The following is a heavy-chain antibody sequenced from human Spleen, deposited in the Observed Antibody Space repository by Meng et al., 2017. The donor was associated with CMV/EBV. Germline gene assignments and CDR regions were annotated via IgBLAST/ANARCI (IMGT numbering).Heavy chain of an antibody. CDR3: ARGKWELLSYYFDY. Sequence: SGYTFTSYDINWVRQATGQGLEWMGWMNPNSGNTGYAQKFQGRVTMTRNTSISTAYMELSSLRSEDTAVYYCARGKWELLSYYFDYWGQGTLVTVSS. CDR1: GYTFTSYD. D-gene: IGHD1-26*01. V-gene: IGHV1-8*01. J-gene: IGHJ4*02. CDR2: MNPNSGNT.